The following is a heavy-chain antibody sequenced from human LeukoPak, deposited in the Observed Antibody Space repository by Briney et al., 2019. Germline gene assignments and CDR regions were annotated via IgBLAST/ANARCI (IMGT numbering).Heavy chain of an antibody. D-gene: IGHD2-2*02. Sequence: ASVKVSCTASGYTFTSYGISWVRQAPGQGLEWMGWISAYNGNTNYAQKLQGRVTMTTDTSTSTAYMELRRLRSDDTAVYYCARDYTSDDAFDIWGQGTMVTVSS. V-gene: IGHV1-18*01. J-gene: IGHJ3*02. CDR2: ISAYNGNT. CDR3: ARDYTSDDAFDI. CDR1: GYTFTSYG.